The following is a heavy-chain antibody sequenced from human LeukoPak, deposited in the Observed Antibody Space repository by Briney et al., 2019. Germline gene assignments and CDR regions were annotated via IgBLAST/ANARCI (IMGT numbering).Heavy chain of an antibody. Sequence: SETLSLTCTVSGGSISSSSYYWGWIRQPPGKGLEWIGSIYYSGSTYYNPSLKSRVTISVDTSKNQFSLKLSSVTAADTAVYYCARHRDYYDTWGHGTLVTVSS. CDR2: IYYSGST. CDR1: GGSISSSSYY. V-gene: IGHV4-39*01. D-gene: IGHD3-22*01. J-gene: IGHJ4*01. CDR3: ARHRDYYDT.